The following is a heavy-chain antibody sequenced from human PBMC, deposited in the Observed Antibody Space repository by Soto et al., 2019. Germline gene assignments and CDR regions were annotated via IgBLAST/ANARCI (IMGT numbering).Heavy chain of an antibody. CDR1: GGSFSGYY. J-gene: IGHJ6*02. V-gene: IGHV4-34*01. CDR3: ASILGNPNYYYYYYGMDV. Sequence: SETLSLTCAVYGGSFSGYYWSWIRQPPGKGLEWIGEINHSGSTNYNPSLKSRVTISVDTSKNQFSLKLSSVTAADTAVYYCASILGNPNYYYYYYGMDVWGQGTTVTVSS. CDR2: INHSGST. D-gene: IGHD2-21*01.